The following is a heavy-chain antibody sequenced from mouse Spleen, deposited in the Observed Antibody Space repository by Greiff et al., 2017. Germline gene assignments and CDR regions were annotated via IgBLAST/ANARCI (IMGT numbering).Heavy chain of an antibody. CDR3: AGGTMITTRFAY. D-gene: IGHD2-4*01. CDR1: GFSLTSYG. V-gene: IGHV2-6*01. Sequence: QVQLQQSGPGLVAPSQSLSITCTVSGFSLTSYGVDWVRQSPGKGLEWLGVIWGGGSTNYNSALKSRLSISKDNSKSQVFLKMNSLQTDDTAMYYCAGGTMITTRFAYWGQGTLVTVSA. J-gene: IGHJ3*01. CDR2: IWGGGST.